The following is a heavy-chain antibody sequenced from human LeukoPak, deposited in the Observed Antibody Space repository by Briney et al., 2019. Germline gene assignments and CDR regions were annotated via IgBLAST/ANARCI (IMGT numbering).Heavy chain of an antibody. CDR2: INHSGST. CDR1: GGSFSGYY. J-gene: IGHJ3*02. V-gene: IGHV4-34*01. D-gene: IGHD3-22*01. CDR3: AYDNSGYHAFDI. Sequence: SETLSLTCAVYGGSFSGYYWSWIRQPPGKGLEWIGEINHSGSTNYNPSLKSRVTISVDTSKNQFSLKLSSVTAADTAVYYCAYDNSGYHAFDIWGQGTMVTVSS.